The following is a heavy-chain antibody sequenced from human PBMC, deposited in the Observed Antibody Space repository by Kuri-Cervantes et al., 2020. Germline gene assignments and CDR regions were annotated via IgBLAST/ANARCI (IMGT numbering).Heavy chain of an antibody. V-gene: IGHV3-30*19. CDR2: ISYDGSNK. J-gene: IGHJ4*01. Sequence: GESLKISCAASGFTFSSYGMHWVRQAPGKGLEWVAVISYDGSNKYYADSVKGRFTISRDNSKNTLYLQMNSLRAEDTAVYYCARGGAYDYWGHGTLVTVSS. CDR3: ARGGAYDY. D-gene: IGHD3-10*01. CDR1: GFTFSSYG.